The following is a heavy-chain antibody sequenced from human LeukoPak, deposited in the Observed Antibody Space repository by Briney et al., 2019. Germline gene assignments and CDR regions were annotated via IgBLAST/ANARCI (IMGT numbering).Heavy chain of an antibody. CDR3: AKDGRRGYGEI. Sequence: SLKVWCKASGYSVTSEGSSWVRQAPGQELEWMGWISAYNGNTNYAQKLQGRVTMTTDTSTSTAYMELRSLRSDDTAVYYCAKDGRRGYGEIWGQGTLVTVSS. D-gene: IGHD4-17*01. V-gene: IGHV1-18*01. CDR2: ISAYNGNT. J-gene: IGHJ4*02. CDR1: GYSVTSEG.